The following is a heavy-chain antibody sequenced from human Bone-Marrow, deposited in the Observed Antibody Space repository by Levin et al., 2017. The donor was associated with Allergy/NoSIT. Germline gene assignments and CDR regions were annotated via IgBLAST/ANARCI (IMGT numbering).Heavy chain of an antibody. D-gene: IGHD3-22*01. CDR2: ITGDVSHT. CDR3: AKSINMIELGITTYYGMDA. V-gene: IGHV3-23*01. CDR1: GFTFRKYA. J-gene: IGHJ6*02. Sequence: PGGSLRLSCATSGFTFRKYALNWVRQAPGKGLEWVSAITGDVSHTYYVESVEGRFTISRDNSRNTVYRQMDSLRADDTAIYYCAKSINMIELGITTYYGMDAWGQGTTVIVSS.